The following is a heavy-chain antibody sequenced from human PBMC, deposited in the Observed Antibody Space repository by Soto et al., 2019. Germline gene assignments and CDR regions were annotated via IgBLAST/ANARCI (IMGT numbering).Heavy chain of an antibody. CDR3: ARRKGDYYDSSGYHYYFDY. Sequence: AAVKVSCKASGYTFTDYYVHWVRQAPGQGLEWMGWINPNSGGTKSAQKFQGRVTMTRDTSISTAYMELSRLRSDDTAVYYCARRKGDYYDSSGYHYYFDYWGQGTLVTVSS. CDR2: INPNSGGT. CDR1: GYTFTDYY. D-gene: IGHD3-22*01. V-gene: IGHV1-2*02. J-gene: IGHJ4*02.